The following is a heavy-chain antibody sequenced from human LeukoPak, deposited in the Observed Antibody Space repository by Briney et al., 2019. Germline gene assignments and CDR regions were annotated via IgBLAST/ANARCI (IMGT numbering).Heavy chain of an antibody. CDR1: GFTFSSYT. CDR2: ISYSSSYI. Sequence: PGGSLRLSCAASGFTFSSYTMNWVRQAPGKGLEWVSSISYSSSYIYYADSLKGRFTISRDNAKNSLYLQMNSLRVEDTAVYYCVKEGLDCWGQGTLVTVSS. CDR3: VKEGLDC. V-gene: IGHV3-21*06. J-gene: IGHJ4*02.